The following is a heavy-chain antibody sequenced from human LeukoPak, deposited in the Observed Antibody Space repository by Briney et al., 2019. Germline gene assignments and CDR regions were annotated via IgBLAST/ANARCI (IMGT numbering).Heavy chain of an antibody. Sequence: GGPVRLSCAASGFTFNFYWLTGVPRAPGRGGEGVANIKQDGSEKYYVDSVNGRFIISRVNAKNSLYLQMNSLRAEDTAVYYCARVRKLRTRGVMDPLDYWGQGTLVTVSS. V-gene: IGHV3-7*01. D-gene: IGHD3-10*01. CDR1: GFTFNFYW. CDR2: IKQDGSEK. CDR3: ARVRKLRTRGVMDPLDY. J-gene: IGHJ4*02.